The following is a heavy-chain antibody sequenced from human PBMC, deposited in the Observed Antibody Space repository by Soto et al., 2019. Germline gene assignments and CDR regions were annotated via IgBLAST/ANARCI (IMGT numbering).Heavy chain of an antibody. D-gene: IGHD3-3*01. Sequence: GGSLRLSCAASGFTFSNAWMSWVRQAPGKGLEWVGRIKSKTDGGTTDYAAPVKGRFTISRDDSKNTLYLQMNSLKTEDTAVYYCTTDPSRLSDPFGVVIIGNNYWGQETLVTVSS. CDR1: GFTFSNAW. J-gene: IGHJ4*02. CDR3: TTDPSRLSDPFGVVIIGNNY. V-gene: IGHV3-15*01. CDR2: IKSKTDGGTT.